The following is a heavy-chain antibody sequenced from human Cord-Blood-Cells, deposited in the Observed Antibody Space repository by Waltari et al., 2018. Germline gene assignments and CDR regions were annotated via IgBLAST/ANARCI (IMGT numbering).Heavy chain of an antibody. CDR1: GGSFSGYY. CDR3: ARQDRGYSSSWANACDI. V-gene: IGHV4-34*01. J-gene: IGHJ3*02. CDR2: LNHSESN. Sequence: QVQLQQWGAGLLKPSETLSLTCAVYGGSFSGYYWSWIRQPPGKGLEWIGELNHSESNNYNPCFKGRVTIPVATSKDQFSLKLGSGTAADTAVYYCARQDRGYSSSWANACDIWGQGTMVTVSS. D-gene: IGHD6-13*01.